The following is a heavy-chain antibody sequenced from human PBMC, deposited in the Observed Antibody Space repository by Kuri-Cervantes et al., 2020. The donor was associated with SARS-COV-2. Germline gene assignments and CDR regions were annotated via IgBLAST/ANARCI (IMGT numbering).Heavy chain of an antibody. J-gene: IGHJ4*02. CDR3: AREESSSTQDY. CDR2: ISYDGSNK. D-gene: IGHD6-6*01. V-gene: IGHV3-30*03. CDR1: GFTFSSYG. Sequence: GGSLRLSCAASGFTFSSYGMHWVRQAPGKGLEWVAVISYDGSNKYYADSVKGRFTISRDNSKNTLYLQMNSLRAEDTAVHYCAREESSSTQDYWGQGTLVTVSS.